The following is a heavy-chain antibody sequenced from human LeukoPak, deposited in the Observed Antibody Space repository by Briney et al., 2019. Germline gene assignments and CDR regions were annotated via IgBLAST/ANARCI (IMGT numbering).Heavy chain of an antibody. CDR3: ARVLYYDSSGYYPYYFDY. V-gene: IGHV4-39*07. CDR1: GGSISSSSYY. J-gene: IGHJ4*02. CDR2: IYYSGST. D-gene: IGHD3-22*01. Sequence: SETLSLTCTVSGGSISSSSYYWGWIRQPPGKGLEWIGSIYYSGSTYYNPSLKSRDTISVDTSKNQFSLKLSSVTAADTAVYYCARVLYYDSSGYYPYYFDYWGQGTLVTVSS.